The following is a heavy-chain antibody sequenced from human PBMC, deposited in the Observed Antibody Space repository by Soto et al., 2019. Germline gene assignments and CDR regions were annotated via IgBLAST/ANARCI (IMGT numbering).Heavy chain of an antibody. D-gene: IGHD6-13*01. Sequence: GGSLRLSCAASGLTVSSNYMSWVRQAPGKGLEWVSVIYSGGSTYYADSVKGRFTISRDNSKNTLYLQMNSLRAEDTAVYYCARDLAIGYSSSRVRYYYYGMDVWGQGTTVTVSS. J-gene: IGHJ6*02. CDR1: GLTVSSNY. CDR2: IYSGGST. CDR3: ARDLAIGYSSSRVRYYYYGMDV. V-gene: IGHV3-53*01.